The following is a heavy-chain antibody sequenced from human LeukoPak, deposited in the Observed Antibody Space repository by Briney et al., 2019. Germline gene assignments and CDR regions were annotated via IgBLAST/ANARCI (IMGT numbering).Heavy chain of an antibody. D-gene: IGHD5-12*01. CDR2: IYYSGST. CDR3: ARGFDSKSTYFDY. Sequence: PSETLSLTCTVSGGSISSSRDYWGWIRQPPGKGLEWIGSIYYSGSTNYNPSLKSRVTISLGTSKNRFSLKVRSVTAADTAVYYCARGFDSKSTYFDYWGQGTLVTVSS. V-gene: IGHV4-39*01. CDR1: GGSISSSRDY. J-gene: IGHJ4*02.